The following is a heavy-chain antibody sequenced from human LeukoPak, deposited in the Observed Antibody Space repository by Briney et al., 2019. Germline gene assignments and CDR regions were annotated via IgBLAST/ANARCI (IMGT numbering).Heavy chain of an antibody. CDR2: ISSSSSYI. V-gene: IGHV3-21*01. J-gene: IGHJ4*02. CDR1: GFTFSSYS. Sequence: PGGSLRLSCAASGFTFSSYSMNWVRQAPGKGLEWVSSISSSSSYIYYADSVKGRFTISRDNAKNSLYLQMNSLRAEDTAVYYCASSWYSSGWDFDYWGQGTLVTVSS. D-gene: IGHD6-19*01. CDR3: ASSWYSSGWDFDY.